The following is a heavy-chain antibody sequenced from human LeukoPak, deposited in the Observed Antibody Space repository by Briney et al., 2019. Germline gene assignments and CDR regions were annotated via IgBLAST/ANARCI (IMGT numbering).Heavy chain of an antibody. CDR2: IFYSGHT. Sequence: SETLSLTCTVSIYSISDGYYWGWVRQVPGKGLEWIAAIFYSGHTYYNPSLKTRVTISLDTSKNQFSLKLTSMTAADTAVYFCARQNFHFFDFWGQGTLVAVSS. CDR3: ARQNFHFFDF. V-gene: IGHV4-38-2*02. CDR1: IYSISDGYY. D-gene: IGHD2/OR15-2a*01. J-gene: IGHJ4*02.